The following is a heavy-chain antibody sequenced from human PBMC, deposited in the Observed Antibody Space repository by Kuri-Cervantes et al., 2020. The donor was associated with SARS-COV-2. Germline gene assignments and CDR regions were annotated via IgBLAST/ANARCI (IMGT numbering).Heavy chain of an antibody. J-gene: IGHJ4*02. CDR2: ISYDGSNK. Sequence: GGSLRLSCAASGFTFSSYAMHWVRQAPGKGLEWVAVISYDGSNKYYADSVKGRFTISRDNSKNMLYLQMNSLRAEDTAVYYCARQGGRAIYFDYWGQGTLVTVSS. CDR1: GFTFSSYA. V-gene: IGHV3-30-3*01. CDR3: ARQGGRAIYFDY. D-gene: IGHD6-25*01.